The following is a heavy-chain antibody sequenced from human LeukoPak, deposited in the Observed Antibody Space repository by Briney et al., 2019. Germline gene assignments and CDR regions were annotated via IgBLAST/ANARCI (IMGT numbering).Heavy chain of an antibody. CDR2: INPNSGGT. D-gene: IGHD6-6*01. V-gene: IGHV1-2*02. CDR1: GYTFTGYY. J-gene: IGHJ5*02. Sequence: GASVKVSCKASGYTFTGYYTHWVRQAPGQGLEWMGWINPNSGGTNYAQKFQGRVTMTRDTSISTASLDLTRLRSHDTAVYYFARDRRAARGGWFDPWGQGTLVTVSS. CDR3: ARDRRAARGGWFDP.